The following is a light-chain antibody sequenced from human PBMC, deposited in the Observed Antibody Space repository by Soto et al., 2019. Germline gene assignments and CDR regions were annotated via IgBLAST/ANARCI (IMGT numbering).Light chain of an antibody. CDR1: ESISTW. V-gene: IGKV1-5*03. CDR3: QQYSNYRT. J-gene: IGKJ1*01. Sequence: DIQITQSPSTLSASVGDRVTIACRASESISTWLAWYQQKPGKAPNLLIYKASSLETGVPSRLSGSGAGTEFTLTIRGLQPDDFATYYCQQYSNYRTFGQGTKVDI. CDR2: KAS.